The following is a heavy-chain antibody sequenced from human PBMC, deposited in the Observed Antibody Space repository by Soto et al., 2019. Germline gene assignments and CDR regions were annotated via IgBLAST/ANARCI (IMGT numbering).Heavy chain of an antibody. Sequence: ASVKVSCKASGYSFIDYFVHWVRQAPGQGPEWMGLIKPAGGTTGYAQKFQGRVTLNSDTSTNTIYMELSSLTSDDTAVYYCASLIGVDVLKDLWGQGPRVTVSS. V-gene: IGHV1-46*01. D-gene: IGHD2-21*01. CDR1: GYSFIDYF. J-gene: IGHJ4*02. CDR3: ASLIGVDVLKDL. CDR2: IKPAGGTT.